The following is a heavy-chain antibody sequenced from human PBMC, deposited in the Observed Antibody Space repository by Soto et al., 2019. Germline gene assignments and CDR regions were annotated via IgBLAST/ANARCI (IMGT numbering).Heavy chain of an antibody. V-gene: IGHV1-58*02. CDR3: ARSIVVVTAADY. CDR2: IVVGSGNT. Sequence: SVKVSWKASGFTFTSSAMQWVRQARGQRLEWIGWIVVGSGNTNYAQKFQGRVTITRDTSASTAYMELSSLRSEDTAVYYCARSIVVVTAADYWGQGTLVTVSS. D-gene: IGHD2-21*02. CDR1: GFTFTSSA. J-gene: IGHJ4*02.